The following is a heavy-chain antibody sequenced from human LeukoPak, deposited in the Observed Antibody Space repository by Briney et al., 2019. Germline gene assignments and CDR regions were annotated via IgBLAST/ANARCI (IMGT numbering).Heavy chain of an antibody. V-gene: IGHV3-30-3*01. D-gene: IGHD6-13*01. J-gene: IGHJ4*02. Sequence: GGSLRLSCAASGFTFSSYAMHWVRQAPGKGLEWVAVISYDGSNKYYADSVKGRFTISRDNSKNTLYLQMNSLRAEDTAVYYCARDVQLAHFDYWGQGTLVTVSS. CDR3: ARDVQLAHFDY. CDR2: ISYDGSNK. CDR1: GFTFSSYA.